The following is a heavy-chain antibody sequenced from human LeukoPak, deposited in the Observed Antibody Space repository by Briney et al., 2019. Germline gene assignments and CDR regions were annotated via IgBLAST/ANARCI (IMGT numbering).Heavy chain of an antibody. D-gene: IGHD6-19*01. Sequence: SETLSLTCTVSGGSISSYYWSWIRQPPGKGLEWIGYIYYSGSTNYNPSLKSRVTISVDKSRNQFSLKLSSVTAADTAVYYCARRMYSSGWFDYWGQGTLVTVSS. CDR2: IYYSGST. CDR3: ARRMYSSGWFDY. V-gene: IGHV4-59*12. J-gene: IGHJ4*02. CDR1: GGSISSYY.